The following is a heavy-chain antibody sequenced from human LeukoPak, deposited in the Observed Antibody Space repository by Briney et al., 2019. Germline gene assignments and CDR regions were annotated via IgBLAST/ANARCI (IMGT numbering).Heavy chain of an antibody. CDR2: ISAYNGNT. CDR1: GYIFSSYG. CDR3: ARLYSSTWYARHRANFDY. D-gene: IGHD6-13*01. J-gene: IGHJ4*02. V-gene: IGHV1-18*01. Sequence: ASVKVSCKASGYIFSSYGISWVRQAPGQGLEWMGWISAYNGNTNYAQKLQGRVTMTTDTSRSTAYMELRSLRSDDTAVYYCARLYSSTWYARHRANFDYWGQGTLVTVSS.